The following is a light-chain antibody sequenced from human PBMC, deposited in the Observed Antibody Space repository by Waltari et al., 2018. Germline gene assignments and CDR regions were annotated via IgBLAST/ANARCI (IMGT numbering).Light chain of an antibody. Sequence: QSALTQPASVSGSPGQSITISCTGTSSDVGAYNYASWYQRHPGKAPTLMIYDVSDRPSGVSDRFSGSKSGNTASLTISGLQAEDEGDYYCSSYTSSSTMVFGGGTKLTVL. V-gene: IGLV2-14*03. CDR2: DVS. CDR1: SSDVGAYNY. CDR3: SSYTSSSTMV. J-gene: IGLJ2*01.